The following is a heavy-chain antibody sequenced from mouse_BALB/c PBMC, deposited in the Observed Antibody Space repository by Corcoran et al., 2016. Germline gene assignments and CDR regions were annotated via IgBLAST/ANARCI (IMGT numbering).Heavy chain of an antibody. CDR2: IDPANGNT. J-gene: IGHJ2*01. V-gene: IGHV14-3*02. CDR1: GFNIKDTN. CDR3: ARYGSSYFDY. D-gene: IGHD1-1*01. Sequence: EVQLQQSGAELVKPGASVKLSCTASGFNIKDTNMHWVKQRPEQGLEWIGRIDPANGNTKYDPKFQGKATIPADTSSNTAYLQLSSLTSEDTAVYYCARYGSSYFDYWGQGTTLTVSS.